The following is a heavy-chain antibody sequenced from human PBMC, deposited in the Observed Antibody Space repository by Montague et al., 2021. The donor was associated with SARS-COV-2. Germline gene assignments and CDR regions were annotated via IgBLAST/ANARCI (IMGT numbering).Heavy chain of an antibody. D-gene: IGHD6-13*01. CDR3: ARAFIAAAGTTSFDY. V-gene: IGHV4-34*01. CDR1: GESFSGYY. Sequence: SETLSLTCAVYGESFSGYYWTWIRQPPGKGLEWIGDINHRGSTKYNPSLKSRVTTSVDTSKNQFSLKLSSVTAADTAVYYCARAFIAAAGTTSFDYWGQGTLVTVSS. J-gene: IGHJ4*02. CDR2: INHRGST.